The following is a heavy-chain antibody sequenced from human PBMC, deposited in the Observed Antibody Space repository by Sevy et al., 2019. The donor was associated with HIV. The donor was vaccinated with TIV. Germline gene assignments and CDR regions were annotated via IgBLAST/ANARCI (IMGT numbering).Heavy chain of an antibody. Sequence: GGSLRLSCAASGFTFSGSAMHWVRQASGKGLEWVGRIRSKANSYATAYAASVKGRFTISRDDSKNTLYLQMNSLRTEDTAIYYCASDILTGSDFWGQGTLVTVSS. CDR1: GFTFSGSA. CDR2: IRSKANSYAT. D-gene: IGHD3-9*01. V-gene: IGHV3-73*01. CDR3: ASDILTGSDF. J-gene: IGHJ4*02.